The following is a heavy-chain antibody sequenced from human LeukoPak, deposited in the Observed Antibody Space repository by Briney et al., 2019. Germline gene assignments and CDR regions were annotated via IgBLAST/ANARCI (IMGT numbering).Heavy chain of an antibody. J-gene: IGHJ4*02. CDR2: ISSSSSYI. CDR1: GFTFSSYS. D-gene: IGHD3-3*01. Sequence: GGSLRLSCAASGFTFSSYSMNWVRQAPGKGLEWVSSISSSSSYIYYANSVKGRFTIYRDNAKSSLYLQMNSLRAEDTAVYYCASNHYDFWSGPTPYYFDYWGQGTLVTVSS. V-gene: IGHV3-21*01. CDR3: ASNHYDFWSGPTPYYFDY.